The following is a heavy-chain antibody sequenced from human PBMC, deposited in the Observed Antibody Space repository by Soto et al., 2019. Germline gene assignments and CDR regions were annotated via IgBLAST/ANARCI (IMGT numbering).Heavy chain of an antibody. Sequence: GGSLRLSCAASGFTVITNYMSWVRQAPGKGLEWVSVIYTDNSPYYADSVKGRFTISRDNSKNTLYLQMDSLRAEDTAVYYCARDLKPPYVGINYWGQGTLVTVSS. CDR3: ARDLKPPYVGINY. J-gene: IGHJ4*02. CDR2: IYTDNSP. CDR1: GFTVITNY. V-gene: IGHV3-53*01. D-gene: IGHD3-16*01.